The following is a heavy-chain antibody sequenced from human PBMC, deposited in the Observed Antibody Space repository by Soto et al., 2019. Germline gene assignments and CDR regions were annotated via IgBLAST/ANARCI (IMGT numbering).Heavy chain of an antibody. CDR3: VHSSETTLALDY. Sequence: SGPTLVNPTQTLTLTCTFSGFSLSTSGVGVGWIRQPPGKALEWLALIYGDDDKRYSPSLKNRLTITKDTSRNQVVLKMTNMDPVDTATYFCVHSSETTLALDYWGQGTLVTVSS. CDR2: IYGDDDK. D-gene: IGHD1-1*01. CDR1: GFSLSTSGVG. V-gene: IGHV2-5*02. J-gene: IGHJ4*02.